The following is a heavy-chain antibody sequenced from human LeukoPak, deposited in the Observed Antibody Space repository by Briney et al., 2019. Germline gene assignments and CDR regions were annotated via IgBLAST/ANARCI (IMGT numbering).Heavy chain of an antibody. J-gene: IGHJ4*02. CDR3: ARASSGWAVDLYYFDY. CDR1: GFTFSSYS. V-gene: IGHV3-21*01. D-gene: IGHD6-19*01. Sequence: GGSLRLSCAASGFTFSSYSMNWVRQAPGKGLEWVSSISSTSSYIYYPDSVKGRFTISRDNSKNSLYLQMNSLRVEDTAVYYCARASSGWAVDLYYFDYWGQGTLVTVSS. CDR2: ISSTSSYI.